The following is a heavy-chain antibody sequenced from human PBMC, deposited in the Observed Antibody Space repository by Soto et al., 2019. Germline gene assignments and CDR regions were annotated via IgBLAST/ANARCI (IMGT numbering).Heavy chain of an antibody. CDR3: AILRSGRTGAFDI. Sequence: ASVKVSFKASGYTFTGYYMHWVRQAPGQGLEWMGWINPNSGGTNYAQKFQGWVTMTRDTSISTACMELSRLRSDDTAVYYCAILRSGRTGAFDIWGQGTMVTVSS. D-gene: IGHD5-12*01. V-gene: IGHV1-2*04. CDR2: INPNSGGT. J-gene: IGHJ3*02. CDR1: GYTFTGYY.